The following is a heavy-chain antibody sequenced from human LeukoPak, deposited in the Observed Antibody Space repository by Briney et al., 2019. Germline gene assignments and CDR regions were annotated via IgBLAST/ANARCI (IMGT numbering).Heavy chain of an antibody. V-gene: IGHV4-31*03. CDR2: IYYSGST. CDR3: ARRAFLDYYDSSGYYYPGGYFDY. CDR1: GGSISSGGYY. D-gene: IGHD3-22*01. Sequence: PSQTLSLTCTVSGGSISSGGYYWSWIRQHPGKGLEWIGYIYYSGSTYYNPSLKSRVTISVDTSKNQFSLKLSSVTAADTAVYYCARRAFLDYYDSSGYYYPGGYFDYWGQGTLVTVSS. J-gene: IGHJ4*02.